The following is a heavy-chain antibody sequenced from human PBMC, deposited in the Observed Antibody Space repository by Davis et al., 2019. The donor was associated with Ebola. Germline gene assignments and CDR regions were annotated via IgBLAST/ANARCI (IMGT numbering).Heavy chain of an antibody. CDR2: IYPGDSDT. Sequence: GGSLRLSCKGSGYSFTSYWISWVRQMPGKGLEWMGIIYPGDSDTRYSPSFQGQVTISADKSISTAYLQWSSLKASDTAMYYCARQASYGGNWGYYYYYGMDVWGQGTTVTVSS. CDR1: GYSFTSYW. V-gene: IGHV5-51*01. D-gene: IGHD4-23*01. J-gene: IGHJ6*02. CDR3: ARQASYGGNWGYYYYYGMDV.